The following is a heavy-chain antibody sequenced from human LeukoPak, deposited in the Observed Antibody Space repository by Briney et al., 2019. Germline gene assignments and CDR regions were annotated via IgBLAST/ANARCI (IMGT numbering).Heavy chain of an antibody. Sequence: ASVKVSCKASGYTFPSYFMHWVRQAPGQGLEWMGIINPTGGSTTYAQKFQGRVTMTRDTSTSTVYMELSSLRSDDTAMYYCARTAARRFDYWGQGTLVTVPS. CDR2: INPTGGST. D-gene: IGHD6-6*01. CDR1: GYTFPSYF. J-gene: IGHJ4*02. V-gene: IGHV1-46*01. CDR3: ARTAARRFDY.